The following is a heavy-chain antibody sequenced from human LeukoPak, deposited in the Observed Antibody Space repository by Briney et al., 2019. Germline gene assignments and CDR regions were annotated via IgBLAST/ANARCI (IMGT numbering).Heavy chain of an antibody. CDR1: GYSISSGYY. Sequence: PSETLSLTCTVSGYSISSGYYWAWIRQPPGKGLEWIGSVFHTGSTYHNPSLKSRVTISVDTSKNQFSLKLNSVTAADTAVYYCARDHSSSSEDYWGQGTLVTVSS. CDR3: ARDHSSSSEDY. J-gene: IGHJ4*02. V-gene: IGHV4-38-2*02. CDR2: VFHTGST. D-gene: IGHD6-13*01.